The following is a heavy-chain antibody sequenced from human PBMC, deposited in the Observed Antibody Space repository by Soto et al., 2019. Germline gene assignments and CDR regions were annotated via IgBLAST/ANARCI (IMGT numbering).Heavy chain of an antibody. J-gene: IGHJ4*02. CDR3: ARGYCSGGSCYYFDY. D-gene: IGHD2-15*01. V-gene: IGHV4-34*01. CDR2: INHSGST. Sequence: SETLSLTCAVYGGSFSGYYWSWIRQPPGKGLEWIGEINHSGSTNYNPSLKSRVTISVDTSKNQFSLKLSSVTAADTAVYYCARGYCSGGSCYYFDYWGQGTLVTVSS. CDR1: GGSFSGYY.